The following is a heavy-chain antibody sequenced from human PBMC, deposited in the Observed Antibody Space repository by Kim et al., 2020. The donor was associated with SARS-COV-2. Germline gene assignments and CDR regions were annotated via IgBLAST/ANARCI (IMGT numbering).Heavy chain of an antibody. D-gene: IGHD5-18*01. CDR2: ISGSGGST. Sequence: GGSLRLSCAASGFTFSSYAMSWVRQAPGKGLEWVSAISGSGGSTYYADSVKGRFTISRDNSKNTLYLQMNSLRAEDTAVYYCAIVDTAMDPRGNFDYWGQGTLVTVSS. J-gene: IGHJ4*02. CDR3: AIVDTAMDPRGNFDY. V-gene: IGHV3-23*01. CDR1: GFTFSSYA.